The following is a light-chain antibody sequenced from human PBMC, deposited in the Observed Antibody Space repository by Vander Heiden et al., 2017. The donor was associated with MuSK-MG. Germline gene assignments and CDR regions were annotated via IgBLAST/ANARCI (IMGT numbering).Light chain of an antibody. J-gene: IGKJ5*01. CDR3: QQLDSYPIT. V-gene: IGKV1-9*01. CDR1: QGIKNY. CDR2: GVS. Sequence: DIQLTQSPSFLSASVGDRVTITCRASQGIKNYLAWHQQKPGKAPELLLYGVSTLQSGVPSRFSGSGSATEFTLTISSLQPEDSATYYCQQLDSYPITFGQGTRLEIK.